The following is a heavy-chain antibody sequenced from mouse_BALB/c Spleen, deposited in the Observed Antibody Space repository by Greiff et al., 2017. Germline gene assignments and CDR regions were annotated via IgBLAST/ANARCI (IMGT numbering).Heavy chain of an antibody. J-gene: IGHJ3*01. CDR2: ISTYSGNT. Sequence: VKVVESGPELVRPGVSVKISCKGSGYTFTDYAMHWVKQSHAKSLEWIGVISTYSGNTNYNQKFKGKATMTVDKSSSTAYMELARLTSEDSAIYYCAGEELPSWFAYWGQGTLVTVSA. V-gene: IGHV1-67*01. CDR3: AGEELPSWFAY. CDR1: GYTFTDYA.